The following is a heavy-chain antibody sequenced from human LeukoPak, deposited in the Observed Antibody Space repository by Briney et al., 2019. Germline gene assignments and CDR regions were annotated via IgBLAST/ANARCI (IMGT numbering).Heavy chain of an antibody. J-gene: IGHJ1*01. Sequence: GGSLRFSCEASGLTFSRYWMHWFGQAPGKGLVWVSRIKSDGKTNYADSVKGRFTISRDNAKNTVSLQMDSLRAEDTGVYYCARAPSEVGGYYPEYFRHWGQGTLVTVSS. V-gene: IGHV3-74*01. CDR3: ARAPSEVGGYYPEYFRH. CDR1: GLTFSRYW. CDR2: IKSDGKT. D-gene: IGHD3-22*01.